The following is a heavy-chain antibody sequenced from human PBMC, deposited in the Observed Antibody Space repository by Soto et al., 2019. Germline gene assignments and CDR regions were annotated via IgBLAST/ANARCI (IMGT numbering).Heavy chain of an antibody. Sequence: QVQLVESGGGLVKPGGSLRLSCAASGFTFSDYYMSWIRQAPGKGLEWVSYISSSSSYTNYADSVKGRFTISRDNAKSSLYLQMNSLRAEDTAVYYCARDAAMASYFDYWGQGTLVTVSS. CDR3: ARDAAMASYFDY. CDR1: GFTFSDYY. CDR2: ISSSSSYT. V-gene: IGHV3-11*06. J-gene: IGHJ4*02. D-gene: IGHD5-18*01.